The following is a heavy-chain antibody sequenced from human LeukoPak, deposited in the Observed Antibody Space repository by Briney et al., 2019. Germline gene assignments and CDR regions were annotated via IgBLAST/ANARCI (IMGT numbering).Heavy chain of an antibody. CDR2: IYYSGST. J-gene: IGHJ6*02. V-gene: IGHV4-39*01. CDR1: GGSFSGYY. Sequence: PSETLSLTCAVYGGSFSGYYWGWIRQPPGKGLEWIGSIYYSGSTYYNPSLKSRVTISVDTSKNQFSLKLSSVTAADTAVYYCARHSFYYYGMDVWGQGTTVTVSS. CDR3: ARHSFYYYGMDV.